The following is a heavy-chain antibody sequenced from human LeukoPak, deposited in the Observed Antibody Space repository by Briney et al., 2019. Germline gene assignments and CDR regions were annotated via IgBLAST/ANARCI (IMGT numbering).Heavy chain of an antibody. D-gene: IGHD6-13*01. CDR3: ARHAWGSSWYYWFDP. CDR1: GGSISSSSHY. J-gene: IGHJ5*02. Sequence: SETLSLTCTVSGGSISSSSHYWGWIRQPPGKGLEWIGSIYDSGSTYYNPSLKSRVTISVDTSKNQFSLKLTSMTAADTAVYHCARHAWGSSWYYWFDPWGQGTLVTVSS. V-gene: IGHV4-39*01. CDR2: IYDSGST.